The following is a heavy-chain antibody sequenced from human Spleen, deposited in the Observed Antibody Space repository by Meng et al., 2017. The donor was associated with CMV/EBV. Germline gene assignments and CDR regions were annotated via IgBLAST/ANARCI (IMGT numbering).Heavy chain of an antibody. CDR2: ISYDGSNK. Sequence: SYAMHWVRQAPGKGLEWVAVISYDGSNKYYADSVKGRFTISRDNSKNTLYLQMNSLRAEDTAVYYCARDGFGYYDSSGYYYVGAFDIWGQGTMVTVSS. D-gene: IGHD3-22*01. V-gene: IGHV3-30*04. CDR1: SYA. J-gene: IGHJ3*02. CDR3: ARDGFGYYDSSGYYYVGAFDI.